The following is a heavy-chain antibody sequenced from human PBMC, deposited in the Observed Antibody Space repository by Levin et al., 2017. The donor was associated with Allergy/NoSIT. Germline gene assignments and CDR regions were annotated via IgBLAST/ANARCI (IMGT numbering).Heavy chain of an antibody. D-gene: IGHD5-18*01. CDR3: ARFEATRGYSYGHFDY. Sequence: ASVKVSCKASGGTFSSYAISWVRQAPGQGLEWMGGIIPIFGTANYAQKFQGRVTITADESTSTAYMELSSLRSEDTAVYYCARFEATRGYSYGHFDYWGQGTLVTVSS. CDR2: IIPIFGTA. V-gene: IGHV1-69*13. J-gene: IGHJ4*02. CDR1: GGTFSSYA.